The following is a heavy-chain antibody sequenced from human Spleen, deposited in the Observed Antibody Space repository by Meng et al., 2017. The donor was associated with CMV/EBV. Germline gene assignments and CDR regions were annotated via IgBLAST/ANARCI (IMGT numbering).Heavy chain of an antibody. D-gene: IGHD5-18*01. V-gene: IGHV3-64*02. CDR3: AREGGYGDAFDI. CDR1: GFSFDDYA. CDR2: ISSNGGST. Sequence: GESLKISCAASGFSFDDYAMHWVRQAPGKGLEYVSAISSNGGSTYYADSVKGRFTISRDNSKNTLYLQMGSLRAEDMAVYYCAREGGYGDAFDIWGQGTMVTVSS. J-gene: IGHJ3*02.